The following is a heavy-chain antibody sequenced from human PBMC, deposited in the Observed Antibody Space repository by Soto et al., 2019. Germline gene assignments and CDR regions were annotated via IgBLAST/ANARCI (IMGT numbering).Heavy chain of an antibody. CDR1: GFTFSYYT. J-gene: IGHJ4*02. CDR3: AREPNYYFDY. Sequence: GGSLRLSCAASGFTFSYYTMSWVSQAPGKGLEWVSSIRGSGGSTYYADSVKGRFTISRDNSKNTLYLQMNSLRAEDTAVYYCAREPNYYFDYWGQGALVTVSS. CDR2: IRGSGGST. V-gene: IGHV3-23*01.